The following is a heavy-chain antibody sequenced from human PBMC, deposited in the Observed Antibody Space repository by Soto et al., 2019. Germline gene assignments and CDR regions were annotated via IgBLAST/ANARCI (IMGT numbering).Heavy chain of an antibody. CDR3: AKDLYSSGWYGLLDY. CDR2: ISWNSGSI. V-gene: IGHV3-9*01. D-gene: IGHD6-19*01. J-gene: IGHJ4*02. CDR1: GFTFDDYA. Sequence: EVQLVESGGGLVQPGRSLRLSCAASGFTFDDYAMHWVRQAPGKGLEWVSGISWNSGSIGYVDSVKGRFTISRDNAKNSLYLQMNSLRAEDTALYYCAKDLYSSGWYGLLDYWGQGTLVTVSS.